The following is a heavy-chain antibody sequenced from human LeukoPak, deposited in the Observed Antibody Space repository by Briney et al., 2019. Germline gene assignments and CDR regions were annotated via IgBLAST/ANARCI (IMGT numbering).Heavy chain of an antibody. Sequence: GGSLRLSCAASGFTFSSYDMHWVRQAPGKGLEWVAVISYDGRNKYYPDSVKGRFTISRDNSRNTLYLQMNSLRAEDTAVYYCAKDYDDAFDMWGQGTMVTVSS. CDR2: ISYDGRNK. CDR1: GFTFSSYD. J-gene: IGHJ3*02. D-gene: IGHD5-12*01. V-gene: IGHV3-30*18. CDR3: AKDYDDAFDM.